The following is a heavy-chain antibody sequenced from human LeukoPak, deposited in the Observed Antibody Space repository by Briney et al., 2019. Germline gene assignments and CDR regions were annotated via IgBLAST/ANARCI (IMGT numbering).Heavy chain of an antibody. J-gene: IGHJ6*03. V-gene: IGHV4-59*11. CDR2: MYYSGIT. Sequence: SETLSLTCTVSGDSISSHYWSWIRQPPGKGLEWIGYMYYSGITNYNPSLKSRVTISADTSKNHFSLRLTSVSAADTAVYYCARDTWSQRFLEWLLYPKTRHYYYYYYMDVWGKGTTVTVSS. CDR1: GDSISSHY. D-gene: IGHD3-3*01. CDR3: ARDTWSQRFLEWLLYPKTRHYYYYYYMDV.